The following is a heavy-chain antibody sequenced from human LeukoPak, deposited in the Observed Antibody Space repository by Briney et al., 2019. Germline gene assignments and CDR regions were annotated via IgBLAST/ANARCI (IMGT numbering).Heavy chain of an antibody. CDR2: IIPIFGTA. V-gene: IGHV1-69*13. Sequence: ASVKVSCKASGGTFSGYAISWVRQAPGQGREWIGGIIPIFGTANYAQKLQGRVTITADESTSTAYMKLSRLRSEDTAVYYCARDFERMVRGVTNYNWFDPWGQGTLVTVSS. CDR1: GGTFSGYA. D-gene: IGHD3-10*01. CDR3: ARDFERMVRGVTNYNWFDP. J-gene: IGHJ5*02.